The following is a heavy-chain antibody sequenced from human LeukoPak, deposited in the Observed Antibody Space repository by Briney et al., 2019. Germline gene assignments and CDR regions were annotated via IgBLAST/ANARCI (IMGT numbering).Heavy chain of an antibody. CDR1: GGSISSSSYY. Sequence: SETLSLTCTVSGGSISSSSYYWSWIRQPPGKGLEWIGEINHSGSTNYNPSLKSRVTISVDTSKNQFSLKLSSVTAADTAVYYCARGIGYSYVIDYWGQGTLVTVSS. V-gene: IGHV4-39*07. CDR3: ARGIGYSYVIDY. J-gene: IGHJ4*02. CDR2: INHSGST. D-gene: IGHD5-18*01.